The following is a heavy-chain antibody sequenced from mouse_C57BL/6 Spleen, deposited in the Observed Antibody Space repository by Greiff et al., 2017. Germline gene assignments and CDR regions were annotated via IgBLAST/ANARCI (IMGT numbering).Heavy chain of an antibody. CDR1: GYTFTSYW. CDR2: IHPNSGST. Sequence: QVQLQQPGAELVKPGASVKLSCKASGYTFTSYWMHWVKQRPGQGLEWIGMIHPNSGSTNYNEKFKSKATVTVDKSSSTAYMQLSSLTSEDSAVYYCASEEDYGSSLFDYWGQGTTLTVSS. J-gene: IGHJ2*01. CDR3: ASEEDYGSSLFDY. D-gene: IGHD1-1*01. V-gene: IGHV1-64*01.